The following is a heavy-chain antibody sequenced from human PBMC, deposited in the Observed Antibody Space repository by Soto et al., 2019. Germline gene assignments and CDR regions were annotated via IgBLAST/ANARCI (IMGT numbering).Heavy chain of an antibody. CDR1: GGSISSYY. J-gene: IGHJ5*02. Sequence: SETLSLTCTVSGGSISSYYWSWIRQPPGKGLEWIGYMYNTGSTVYNPSFKSRVTISVDTSKNQFSLKLSSVTAADTAVYYCARRVGYCSGGSCYSPIGSRWFDPWGQGTLVTVSS. CDR3: ARRVGYCSGGSCYSPIGSRWFDP. D-gene: IGHD2-15*01. CDR2: MYNTGST. V-gene: IGHV4-59*12.